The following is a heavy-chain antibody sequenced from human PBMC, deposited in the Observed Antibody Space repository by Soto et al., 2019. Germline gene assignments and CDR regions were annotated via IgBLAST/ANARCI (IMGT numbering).Heavy chain of an antibody. CDR3: ATRAVVVYDAFDI. CDR2: IYSGGST. CDR1: GFTVSSNY. J-gene: IGHJ3*02. Sequence: GGSMRLSSAASGFTVSSNYMSWVRQAPGKGLEWVSVIYSGGSTYYADSVKGRFTISRDNSKNTLYLQMNSLRAEDTAVYYCATRAVVVYDAFDIWGQGTMVTVSS. V-gene: IGHV3-66*01. D-gene: IGHD2-2*01.